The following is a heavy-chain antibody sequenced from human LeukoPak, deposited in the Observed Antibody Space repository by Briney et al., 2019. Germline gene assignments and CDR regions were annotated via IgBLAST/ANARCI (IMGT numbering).Heavy chain of an antibody. D-gene: IGHD4-23*01. J-gene: IGHJ4*02. Sequence: ASVKVSCKASGYTFTSYGISWVRQAPGQGLGWMGWISAYNGNTNHAQKLQGRVTMTTDTSTSTAYMELRSLRSDDTAVYYCARDFDPYDYGGNPFDYWGQGTLVTVSS. CDR3: ARDFDPYDYGGNPFDY. CDR1: GYTFTSYG. V-gene: IGHV1-18*01. CDR2: ISAYNGNT.